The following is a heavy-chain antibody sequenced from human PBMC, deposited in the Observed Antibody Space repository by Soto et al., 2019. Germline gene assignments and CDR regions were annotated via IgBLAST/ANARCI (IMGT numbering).Heavy chain of an antibody. V-gene: IGHV3-30*18. CDR2: ISYDGSNK. J-gene: IGHJ4*02. Sequence: QVQLVESGGGVVRPGRSLRLSCAASGFTFSSYGMHWVRQAPGKGLEWVAVISYDGSNKYYADSVKGRFTISRDNSKNTLYLQMNSLRAEDTAVYYCAKGSPYCSGGSCYSGAIDYWGQGTLVTVSS. CDR1: GFTFSSYG. CDR3: AKGSPYCSGGSCYSGAIDY. D-gene: IGHD2-15*01.